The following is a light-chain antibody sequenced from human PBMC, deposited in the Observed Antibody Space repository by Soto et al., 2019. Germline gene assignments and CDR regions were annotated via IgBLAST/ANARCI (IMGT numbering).Light chain of an antibody. Sequence: QSVLTQPASVSGSPGQSITISCTGTSSDVGSYNLVSWYQQHPGKAPKLMIYEVSERPSGVPDRFSGSKSGNTASLTVSGLQADDEADYYCSSYSGTNYHYVFGTGTKATVL. CDR2: EVS. J-gene: IGLJ1*01. CDR3: SSYSGTNYHYV. CDR1: SSDVGSYNL. V-gene: IGLV2-14*02.